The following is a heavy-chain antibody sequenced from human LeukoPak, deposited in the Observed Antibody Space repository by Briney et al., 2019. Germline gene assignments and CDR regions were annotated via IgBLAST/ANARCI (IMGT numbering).Heavy chain of an antibody. CDR1: GFTFSSYG. Sequence: GGSLRLSCAASGFTFSSYGMHWVRQAPGKGLEWVAVISYDGSNKYYADSVKGRFTISRDNSKNTLYLQMNSLRAEDTAVYYCAKDYGGNHYWGQGTLVTVSS. J-gene: IGHJ4*02. CDR3: AKDYGGNHY. CDR2: ISYDGSNK. V-gene: IGHV3-30*18. D-gene: IGHD4-23*01.